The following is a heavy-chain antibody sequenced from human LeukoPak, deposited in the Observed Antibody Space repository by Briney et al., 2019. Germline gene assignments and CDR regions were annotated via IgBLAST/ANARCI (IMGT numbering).Heavy chain of an antibody. D-gene: IGHD4-23*01. J-gene: IGHJ4*02. V-gene: IGHV3-48*01. CDR1: GFTFSSYS. CDR3: AREIEGRTTTVAALDY. Sequence: GGSLRLSCAASGFTFSSYSINWVRQAPGKGLEGVSYISRSSSAIYYADSVKGRFTISRDNAKNSLYLQMNSLRAEDTAMYYCAREIEGRTTTVAALDYWGQGTLVTVSS. CDR2: ISRSSSAI.